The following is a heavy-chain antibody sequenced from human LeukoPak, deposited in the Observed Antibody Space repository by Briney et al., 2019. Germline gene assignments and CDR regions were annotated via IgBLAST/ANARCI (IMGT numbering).Heavy chain of an antibody. CDR3: AKDPDYYGSCGSIDY. D-gene: IGHD3-10*01. CDR2: IGGSGGST. V-gene: IGHV3-23*01. J-gene: IGHJ4*02. CDR1: GFTFSSYA. Sequence: PGGSLRLSCAASGFTFSSYAMSWVRQPPGKGLEWVSAIGGSGGSTYYAASVEGRFTISRENSKNTLYLQMNSLRAQHTAVYYCAKDPDYYGSCGSIDYWGQGTLVTLSS.